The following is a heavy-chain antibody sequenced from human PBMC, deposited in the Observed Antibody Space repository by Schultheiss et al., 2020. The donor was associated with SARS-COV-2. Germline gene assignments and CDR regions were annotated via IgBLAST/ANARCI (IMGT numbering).Heavy chain of an antibody. CDR1: GFTFSGSA. D-gene: IGHD3-22*01. Sequence: GGSLRLSCAASGFTFSGSAMHWFRQASGKGPEWVGRIRSKTNSYATAYAASVKGRFTISRDDTENTAYLQMNSLTTEDTAVYYCTRQSDYYDVSWVGYWGQGTLVTVSS. J-gene: IGHJ4*02. V-gene: IGHV3-73*01. CDR2: IRSKTNSYAT. CDR3: TRQSDYYDVSWVGY.